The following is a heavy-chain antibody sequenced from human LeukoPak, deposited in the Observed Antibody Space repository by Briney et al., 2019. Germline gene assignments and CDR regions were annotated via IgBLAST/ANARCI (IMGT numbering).Heavy chain of an antibody. J-gene: IGHJ6*02. CDR1: GGSISSYY. CDR2: IYYSGST. D-gene: IGHD6-13*01. V-gene: IGHV4-59*01. Sequence: SETLSLTCTVSGGSISSYYWSWIRQPPGKGLEWIGYIYYSGSTNYNPSLKSRVTISVDTSKNQFSLKLSSVTAADTAVYYCVRDRTIAAEKTVGYYYYGMDVWGQGTTVTVSS. CDR3: VRDRTIAAEKTVGYYYYGMDV.